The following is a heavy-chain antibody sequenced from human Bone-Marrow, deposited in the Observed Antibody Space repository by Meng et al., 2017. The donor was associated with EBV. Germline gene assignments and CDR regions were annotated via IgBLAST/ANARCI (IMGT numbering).Heavy chain of an antibody. CDR2: IIPIFGTA. CDR3: ARDGSVEIASI. D-gene: IGHD5-24*01. Sequence: VQRGQSGAGVKKPGPPVKVSCKASGGTFSSYAISWVRQAPGQGLEWMGGIIPIFGTANYAQKFQGRVTITADKSTSTAYMELSSLRSEDTAVYYCARDGSVEIASIWGQGTLVPSPQ. V-gene: IGHV1-69*06. CDR1: GGTFSSYA. J-gene: IGHJ4*02.